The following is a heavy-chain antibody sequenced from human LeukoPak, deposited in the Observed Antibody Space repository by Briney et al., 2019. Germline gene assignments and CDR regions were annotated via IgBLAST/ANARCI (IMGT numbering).Heavy chain of an antibody. D-gene: IGHD6-13*01. Sequence: GGSLRLSCSASGFTFSNYAMHWVRQAPGKGLEYVSAISRNGGTTYYADSVKGRFTISRDNSKNTLYLQMSSLRPEDTAVYYCVKLSGIAAAGTWVDYWGQGTLVTVSS. CDR2: ISRNGGTT. J-gene: IGHJ4*02. CDR3: VKLSGIAAAGTWVDY. V-gene: IGHV3-64D*06. CDR1: GFTFSNYA.